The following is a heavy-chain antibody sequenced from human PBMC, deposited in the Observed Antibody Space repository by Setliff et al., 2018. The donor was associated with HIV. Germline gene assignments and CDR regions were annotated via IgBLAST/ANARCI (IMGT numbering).Heavy chain of an antibody. J-gene: IGHJ6*03. Sequence: SVKVSCKASRSTFNSHTINWVRQAPGQGLDWMGRVIPILGVANYAQRFQGKVTITADKSTSTAYMELTSLRFDDTAMYYCVRGVQSPPHYSYYYMDVWGEGTMVTVS. CDR3: VRGVQSPPHYSYYYMDV. CDR2: VIPILGVA. V-gene: IGHV1-69*02. CDR1: RSTFNSHT. D-gene: IGHD3-3*01.